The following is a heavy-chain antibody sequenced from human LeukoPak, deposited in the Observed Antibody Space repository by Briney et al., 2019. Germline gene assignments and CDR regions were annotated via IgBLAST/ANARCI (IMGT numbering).Heavy chain of an antibody. D-gene: IGHD3-10*01. V-gene: IGHV4-39*07. CDR1: GGSISSSSYY. CDR2: INHSGST. J-gene: IGHJ4*02. CDR3: ARRERYYGSGTPFDY. Sequence: SETLSLTCTVSGGSISSSSYYWGWIRQPPGKGLEWIGEINHSGSTNYNPSLKSRVTISVDTSKNQFSLKLSSVTAADTAVYYCARRERYYGSGTPFDYWGQGTLVTVSS.